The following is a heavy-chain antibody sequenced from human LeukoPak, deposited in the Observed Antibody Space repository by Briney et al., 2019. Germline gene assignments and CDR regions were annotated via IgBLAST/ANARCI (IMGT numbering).Heavy chain of an antibody. J-gene: IGHJ3*02. CDR2: IYYSGST. CDR1: GGSMSSSSYY. V-gene: IGHV4-39*01. CDR3: AKFTGGGAAFDI. Sequence: SETLSLTCTVSGGSMSSSSYYWGWIRQPPGKGLEWIGSIYYSGSTYYNPSLKSRVTISVDTSKNQFSLKLSSVTAADTAVYYCAKFTGGGAAFDIWGQGTMVTVSS. D-gene: IGHD1-26*01.